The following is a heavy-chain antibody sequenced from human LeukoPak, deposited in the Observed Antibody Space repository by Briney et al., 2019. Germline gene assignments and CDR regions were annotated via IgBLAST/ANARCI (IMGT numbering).Heavy chain of an antibody. CDR1: GFTFSSYE. J-gene: IGHJ3*02. Sequence: PGGSLRLSCAASGFTFSSYEMNWVRQAPGKGLEWVSSISSSSTYIYYADSVKGRFTISRDNAKNSLFLQMNSLRAEDTAVYYCARDGSFDIWGQGTMVTVSS. V-gene: IGHV3-21*01. CDR3: ARDGSFDI. CDR2: ISSSSTYI.